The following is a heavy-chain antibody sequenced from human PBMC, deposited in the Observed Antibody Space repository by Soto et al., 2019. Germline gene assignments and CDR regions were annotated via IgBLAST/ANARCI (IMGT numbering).Heavy chain of an antibody. Sequence: GASVKVSCKASGFTFTSSAVQWVRQARGQRLEWIGWIVVGSGNTNYAQKFQERVTITRDMSTSTAYMELSSLRSEDTAVYYCAADLGWYVGNWFDPWGQGTLVTVSS. J-gene: IGHJ5*02. CDR3: AADLGWYVGNWFDP. CDR2: IVVGSGNT. V-gene: IGHV1-58*01. D-gene: IGHD6-19*01. CDR1: GFTFTSSA.